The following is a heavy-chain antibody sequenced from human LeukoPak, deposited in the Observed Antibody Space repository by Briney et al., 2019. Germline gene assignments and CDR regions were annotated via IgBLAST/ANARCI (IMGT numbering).Heavy chain of an antibody. CDR1: GGSISSSSYY. J-gene: IGHJ4*02. D-gene: IGHD1-26*01. CDR3: ARTDGSYPFDY. Sequence: PSETLSLTCTVSGGSISSSSYYWGWIRQPPGKGLEWIGSIYYSGSTYYNPSLKSRVTISVDTSKNQFSLKLSSVTAADTAVYYCARTDGSYPFDYWGQGTLVTVSS. V-gene: IGHV4-39*07. CDR2: IYYSGST.